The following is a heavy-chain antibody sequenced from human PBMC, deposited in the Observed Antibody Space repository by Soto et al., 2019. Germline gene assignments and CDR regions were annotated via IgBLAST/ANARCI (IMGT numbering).Heavy chain of an antibody. D-gene: IGHD2-8*01. J-gene: IGHJ6*02. CDR2: ISYDGSNK. CDR3: ARDECTNGVCYYYYGMDV. CDR1: GFTFSSYA. V-gene: IGHV3-30-3*01. Sequence: QVQLVESGGGVVQPGRSLRLSCAASGFTFSSYAMHWVRQAPGKGLEWVAVISYDGSNKYYADSVKGRFTISRDNSKNTLYLQMNSLRAEDTAVYYCARDECTNGVCYYYYGMDVWGQGTTVTVSS.